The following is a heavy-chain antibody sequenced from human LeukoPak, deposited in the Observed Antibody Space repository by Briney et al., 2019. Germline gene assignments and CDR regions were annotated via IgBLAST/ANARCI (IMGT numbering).Heavy chain of an antibody. D-gene: IGHD2-2*01. CDR1: GFTFSSYG. CDR2: IWYDGSNK. Sequence: GGSLRLSCAASGFTFSSYGMHWVRQAPGKGREGVAVIWYDGSNKYYAATVKGRFTISRDNSKNTLYLQMNSLRAEDTAVYYCARDWGQLPDYWGQGTLVTVSS. V-gene: IGHV3-33*01. CDR3: ARDWGQLPDY. J-gene: IGHJ4*02.